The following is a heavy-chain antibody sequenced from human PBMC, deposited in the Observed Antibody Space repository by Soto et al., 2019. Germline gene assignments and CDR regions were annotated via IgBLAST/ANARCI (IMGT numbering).Heavy chain of an antibody. V-gene: IGHV1-2*02. Sequence: GSSVKVSCEASGYTFTGYYMHWVRQAPGQGLEWMGWINPNSGGTNYAQKFQGRVTMTRDTSISTAYMELSRLRSDDTAVYYCARDPDIVVVVASHGLLYGMDVWGKGTTVTVSS. CDR1: GYTFTGYY. CDR2: INPNSGGT. J-gene: IGHJ6*04. CDR3: ARDPDIVVVVASHGLLYGMDV. D-gene: IGHD2-15*01.